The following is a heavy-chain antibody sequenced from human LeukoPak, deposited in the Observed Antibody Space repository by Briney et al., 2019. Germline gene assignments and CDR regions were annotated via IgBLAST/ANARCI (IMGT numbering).Heavy chain of an antibody. CDR3: ARDYYDSSGYLAGHFDY. D-gene: IGHD3-22*01. V-gene: IGHV1-18*01. CDR1: GYTFTSYG. J-gene: IGHJ4*02. Sequence: ASVNVSCKASGYTFTSYGISWVRQAPGQGLEWMGWISAYNGNTNYAQKLQGRVTMTTDTSTSTAYMELRSLRSDDTAVYYCARDYYDSSGYLAGHFDYWGQGTLVTVSS. CDR2: ISAYNGNT.